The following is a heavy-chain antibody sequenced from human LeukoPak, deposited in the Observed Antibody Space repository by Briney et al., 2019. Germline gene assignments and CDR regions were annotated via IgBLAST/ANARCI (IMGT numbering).Heavy chain of an antibody. CDR1: GFTFSSDA. Sequence: PGGSLRLSCVASGFTFSSDAMHWVRQAPGKGLEWVAVISYDGKEKYHADSVKGRFTISRDNSKNTLYLQMNSLRAEDTAVYYCAKAAYCGGDCYPDYFDYWGQGTLVTVSS. D-gene: IGHD2-21*02. J-gene: IGHJ4*02. V-gene: IGHV3-30*04. CDR3: AKAAYCGGDCYPDYFDY. CDR2: ISYDGKEK.